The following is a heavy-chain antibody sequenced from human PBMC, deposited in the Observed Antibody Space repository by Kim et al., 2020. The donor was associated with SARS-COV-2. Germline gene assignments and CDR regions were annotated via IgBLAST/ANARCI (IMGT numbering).Heavy chain of an antibody. CDR3: ATHIVATIVDYYFDY. J-gene: IGHJ4*02. Sequence: DSVKGRFTTSRDKSKNTLYLQMNSLRAEDTAVYYCATHIVATIVDYYFDYWGQGTLVTVSS. D-gene: IGHD5-12*01. V-gene: IGHV3-23*01.